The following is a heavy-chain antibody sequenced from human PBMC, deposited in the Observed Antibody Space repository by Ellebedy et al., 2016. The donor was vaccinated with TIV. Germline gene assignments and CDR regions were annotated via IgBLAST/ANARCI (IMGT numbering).Heavy chain of an antibody. CDR1: GGSISSYY. CDR2: IYYSGST. D-gene: IGHD6-6*01. CDR3: ARVDSSSSGHFDY. V-gene: IGHV4-59*12. J-gene: IGHJ4*02. Sequence: SETLSLXCTVSGGSISSYYWSWIRQPPGKGLEWIGYIYYSGSTNYNPSLKSRVTISVDTSKNQFSLKLSSVTAADTAVYYCARVDSSSSGHFDYWGQGTLVTVSS.